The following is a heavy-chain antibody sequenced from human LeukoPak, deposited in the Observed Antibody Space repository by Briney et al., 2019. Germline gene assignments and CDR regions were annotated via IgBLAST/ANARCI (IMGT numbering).Heavy chain of an antibody. CDR3: ARDKFGGTDY. CDR1: GFTFSSYA. Sequence: GGSLRLSCAASGFTFSSYAMHWVRQAPGKGLEWVAFIRYDGSNKYYGESVKGRLTISRDNAKNSVYLQMKSLRAEDTAVYYCARDKFGGTDYWGQGTLVTVSS. J-gene: IGHJ4*02. V-gene: IGHV3-30*02. CDR2: IRYDGSNK. D-gene: IGHD3-16*01.